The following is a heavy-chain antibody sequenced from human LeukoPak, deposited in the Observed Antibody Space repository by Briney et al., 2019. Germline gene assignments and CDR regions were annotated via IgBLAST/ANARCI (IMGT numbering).Heavy chain of an antibody. D-gene: IGHD5-24*01. CDR3: ATTDCGYNRSN. V-gene: IGHV4-34*01. Sequence: PSETLSLTCAVYGGSFSGYYWSWIRQPPGKGLEWIGEINHSGSTNYNPSLKSRVTISVDTSKNQFSLKLSSVTAADTAVYYCATTDCGYNRSNWGQGTLVTVSS. CDR1: GGSFSGYY. CDR2: INHSGST. J-gene: IGHJ4*02.